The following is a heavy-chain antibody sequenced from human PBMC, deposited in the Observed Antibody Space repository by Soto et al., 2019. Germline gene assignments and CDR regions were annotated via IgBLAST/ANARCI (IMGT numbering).Heavy chain of an antibody. CDR1: GFSLSSTRMA. CDR3: PHIVVAGLGYCFNS. V-gene: IGHV2-5*02. D-gene: IGHD6-19*01. J-gene: IGHJ4*02. Sequence: QITLKESGPTLEKHTQTLTLTCTFSGFSLSSTRMAVGWVRQPPGKALEWLALIYWDDDKRDSPFLKRRLPITKDTSKTQVVRTMSNMDPVDTARYYSPHIVVAGLGYCFNSGGQGTLATVSS. CDR2: IYWDDDK.